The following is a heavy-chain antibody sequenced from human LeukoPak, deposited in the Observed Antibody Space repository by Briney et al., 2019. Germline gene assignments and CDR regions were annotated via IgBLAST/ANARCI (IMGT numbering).Heavy chain of an antibody. CDR1: GGSISSYY. CDR3: TRAECCGGDCYRDY. CDR2: VYTSGNA. J-gene: IGHJ4*02. D-gene: IGHD2-21*01. V-gene: IGHV4-4*07. Sequence: PSETLSLTCSDSGGSISSYYWSWVRQSAGKGLEWIGRVYTSGNANYNPSLKSRVTMSVGTSNNHFSLTLRSVTAADAAVYYCTRAECCGGDCYRDYWGQGTLVIVSS.